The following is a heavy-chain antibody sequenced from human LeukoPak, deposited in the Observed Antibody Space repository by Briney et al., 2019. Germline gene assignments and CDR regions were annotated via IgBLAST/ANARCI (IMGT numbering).Heavy chain of an antibody. CDR1: GFIFSSYA. CDR2: ISGSGGST. Sequence: PGGSLRLSCAASGFIFSSYAMSWVRQAPGKGLQWVSSISGSGGSTYYADSVKGRFTISRDNSKNTLYLQMNNLRAEDTAVYYCARDRSISAAGDTYWGQGTLVTVSS. J-gene: IGHJ4*02. V-gene: IGHV3-23*01. CDR3: ARDRSISAAGDTY. D-gene: IGHD6-13*01.